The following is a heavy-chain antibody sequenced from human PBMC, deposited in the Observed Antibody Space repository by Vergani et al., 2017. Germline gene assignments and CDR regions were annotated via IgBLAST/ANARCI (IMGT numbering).Heavy chain of an antibody. CDR2: IYYSGST. V-gene: IGHV4-38-2*01. CDR3: ARSGVYQLELVY. Sequence: VQLLESGGGLVQPWGSLRLSCAASGFTFSSYAMSWVRQAPGKGLEWIGSIYYSGSTYYNPSLKSRVTISVDTSKNQFSLKLSSVTAADTAVYYCARSGVYQLELVYWGQGTLVTVSS. J-gene: IGHJ4*02. CDR1: GFTFSSYA. D-gene: IGHD1-7*01.